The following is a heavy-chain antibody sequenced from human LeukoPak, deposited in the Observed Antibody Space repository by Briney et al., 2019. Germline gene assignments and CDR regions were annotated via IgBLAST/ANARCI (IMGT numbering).Heavy chain of an antibody. D-gene: IGHD6-13*01. CDR1: GYTFTGYY. CDR2: INPNSGGT. J-gene: IGHJ6*03. CDR3: ARVPAAPAAAGFYYYYYMDV. V-gene: IGHV1-2*02. Sequence: GASVKVSCKASGYTFTGYYMHWVRQAPGQGLEWMGWINPNSGGTNYAQKFQGRVTMTRDTSISTAYMELSRLRSDDTAVYYCARVPAAPAAAGFYYYYYMDVWGKGTTVTVSS.